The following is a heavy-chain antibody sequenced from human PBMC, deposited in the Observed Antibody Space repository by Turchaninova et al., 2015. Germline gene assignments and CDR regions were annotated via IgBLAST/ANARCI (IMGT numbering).Heavy chain of an antibody. CDR1: CYSTSSNYS. Sequence: QVQLKESGPGLVKPSETLSLTCAVSCYSTSSNYSWGCSRQPPGKGLKSIGRIYHTASAYHNPSLKSRLTISFDTSKNQFSLKLTSVTAADTAVYYCARHVQWELLWGKGTTVTVSS. V-gene: IGHV4-38-2*01. J-gene: IGHJ6*04. CDR2: IYHTASA. CDR3: ARHVQWELL. D-gene: IGHD1-26*01.